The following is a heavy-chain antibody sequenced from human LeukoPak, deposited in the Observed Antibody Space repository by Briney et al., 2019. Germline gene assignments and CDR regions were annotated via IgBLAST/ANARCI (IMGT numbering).Heavy chain of an antibody. D-gene: IGHD4-17*01. CDR1: GGSISSYY. CDR2: IYYSGST. V-gene: IGHV4-59*01. CDR3: ARKDGDYYFDY. Sequence: PSETLSLTCTVSGGSISSYYWSWIRQPPGKGLEWIGYIYYSGSTNYNPSLKSRVTISVDTSKNQFSLKLSSVTAADTAVYYCARKDGDYYFDYWGRGTLVTVSS. J-gene: IGHJ4*02.